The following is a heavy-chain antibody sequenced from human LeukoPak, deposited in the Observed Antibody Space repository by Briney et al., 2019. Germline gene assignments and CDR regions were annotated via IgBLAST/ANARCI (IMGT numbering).Heavy chain of an antibody. Sequence: PGGSLRLSCVASGLPIGDFAMHWVRQAPGKGLEWVSLISGDGVSTFYADSVKGRFNISRDNSKNSLSLEMNSLRTEDTAMYYCARESGKFDYWGQGTLVAVSS. J-gene: IGHJ4*02. V-gene: IGHV3-43*02. CDR3: ARESGKFDY. CDR2: ISGDGVST. CDR1: GLPIGDFA.